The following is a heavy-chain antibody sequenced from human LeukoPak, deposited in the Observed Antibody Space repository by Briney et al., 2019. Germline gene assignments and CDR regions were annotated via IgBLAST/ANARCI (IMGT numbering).Heavy chain of an antibody. J-gene: IGHJ4*02. V-gene: IGHV3-73*01. CDR1: GFTFSGSA. Sequence: GGSLRLSCAASGFTFSGSAMHWVRQASGKGLEWVGRIRSKANSYATAYAASVKGRFTISRDDSKNTAYLQMNSLKTEDTAVYYCTRVDYYYDSSGYPQASFDYWGQGTLVTVSS. CDR3: TRVDYYYDSSGYPQASFDY. D-gene: IGHD3-22*01. CDR2: IRSKANSYAT.